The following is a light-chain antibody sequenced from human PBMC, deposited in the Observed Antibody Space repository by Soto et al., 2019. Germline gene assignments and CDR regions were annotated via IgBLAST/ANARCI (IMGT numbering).Light chain of an antibody. V-gene: IGKV1-8*01. CDR2: AAS. J-gene: IGKJ4*01. CDR1: QGISSY. Sequence: AIRMTQSPSSFSESTGDRVTITCRASQGISSYLAWYQQKPGKAPKLLIYAASTLQSGVPSRFSGRGSGTDFTLTISCLQSEDFATYYCQQYYSYPRTFGGGNKVEIK. CDR3: QQYYSYPRT.